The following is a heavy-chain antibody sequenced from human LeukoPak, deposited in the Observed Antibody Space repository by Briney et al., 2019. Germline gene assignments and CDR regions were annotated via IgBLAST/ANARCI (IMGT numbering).Heavy chain of an antibody. J-gene: IGHJ3*02. Sequence: SETLSLTCTVSGVSISGTSYYWAWVRQPPGKGLEWIGHIFYNGSTYYNPSLKSRVTISVDTSKNQFSLNLSSVTAADTAVYYCARDLYNSGNDAFDIWGQGTMVTVSS. V-gene: IGHV4-39*07. CDR1: GVSISGTSYY. D-gene: IGHD5-18*01. CDR3: ARDLYNSGNDAFDI. CDR2: IFYNGST.